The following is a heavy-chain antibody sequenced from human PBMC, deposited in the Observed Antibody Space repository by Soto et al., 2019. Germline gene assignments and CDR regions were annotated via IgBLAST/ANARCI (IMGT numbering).Heavy chain of an antibody. CDR1: GGSISSGGYY. V-gene: IGHV4-31*03. Sequence: PSETLSLTCTVSGGSISSGGYYWSWIRQHPGKGLEWIGYIYYSGSTYYNPSLKSRVTISVDTSKNQFSLKLSSVTAADTAVYYCAREFRSYDILTGYYDYWGQGTLVTVSS. D-gene: IGHD3-9*01. J-gene: IGHJ4*02. CDR2: IYYSGST. CDR3: AREFRSYDILTGYYDY.